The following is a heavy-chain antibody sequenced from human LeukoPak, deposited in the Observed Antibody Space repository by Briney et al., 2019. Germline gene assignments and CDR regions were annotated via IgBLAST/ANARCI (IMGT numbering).Heavy chain of an antibody. J-gene: IGHJ3*01. CDR3: ARILDRDV. CDR1: GGSMSDSY. V-gene: IGHV4-4*07. D-gene: IGHD3-22*01. CDR2: IHAIGST. Sequence: SETLSLTCSVSGGSMSDSYWYWIRHSAATGMEWIGRIHAIGSTNYNPFLESRVIMSLDMSKRQFSLTSSAVTAADTATYYCARILDRDVWGQGTLVTVSP.